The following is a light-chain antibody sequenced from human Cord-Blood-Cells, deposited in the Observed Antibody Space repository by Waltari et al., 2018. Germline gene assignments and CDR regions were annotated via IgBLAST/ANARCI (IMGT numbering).Light chain of an antibody. CDR3: QQYNNWPPFT. J-gene: IGKJ3*01. V-gene: IGKV3-15*01. Sequence: EIVMTQSPATLSVSPGERATLSCRASESVSSNLAWYQQKPGQAPRLLIYGASTWATGSPARFSGSGSGTEFTRTISSLQSEDFAVYDCQQYNNWPPFTFGPGTKVDIK. CDR1: ESVSSN. CDR2: GAS.